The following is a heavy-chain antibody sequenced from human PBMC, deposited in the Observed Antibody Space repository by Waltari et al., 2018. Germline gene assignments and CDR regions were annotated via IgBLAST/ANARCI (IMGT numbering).Heavy chain of an antibody. Sequence: QVQLVQSGAEVKKPGASVKVSCKASGYTFTSYDINWVRQATGQGLEWMGWMKPNSGNKGDAQNFKGRVTMTRNTSISTAYMELSILRSEDTAVYYCARGTFRGTGRKVGADYWGQGTLVTVSS. J-gene: IGHJ4*02. CDR3: ARGTFRGTGRKVGADY. D-gene: IGHD3-10*01. CDR1: GYTFTSYD. V-gene: IGHV1-8*01. CDR2: MKPNSGNK.